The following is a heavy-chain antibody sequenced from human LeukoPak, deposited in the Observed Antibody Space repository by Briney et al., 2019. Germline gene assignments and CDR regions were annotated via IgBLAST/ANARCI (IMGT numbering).Heavy chain of an antibody. CDR2: IYYSGST. V-gene: IGHV4-39*01. J-gene: IGHJ6*03. D-gene: IGHD2-2*01. Sequence: SETLSLTCTVSGGSISSSSYYWGWIRQPPGKGLEWIGSIYYSGSTYYNPSLKSRVTISVDTSKNQFSLKLSSVTAADTAVYYCARVIVVVPAAKGGYYMDVWGKGITVTVSS. CDR1: GGSISSSSYY. CDR3: ARVIVVVPAAKGGYYMDV.